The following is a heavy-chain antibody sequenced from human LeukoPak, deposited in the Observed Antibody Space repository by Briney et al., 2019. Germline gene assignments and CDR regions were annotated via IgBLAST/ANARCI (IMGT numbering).Heavy chain of an antibody. D-gene: IGHD1-26*01. Sequence: GGSLRLSCAASGFTFSSYGMSWVRQAPGKGLEWVSAISGSGGSTYYADSVKGRFTISRDNSKNTLYLQMNSLRAEDTAVYYCAKIPQREWELPRNCYYYYMDVWGKGTTVTVSS. V-gene: IGHV3-23*01. J-gene: IGHJ6*03. CDR2: ISGSGGST. CDR3: AKIPQREWELPRNCYYYYMDV. CDR1: GFTFSSYG.